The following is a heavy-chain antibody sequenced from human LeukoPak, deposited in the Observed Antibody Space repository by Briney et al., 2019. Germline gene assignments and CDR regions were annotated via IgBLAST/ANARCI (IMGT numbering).Heavy chain of an antibody. Sequence: SETLSLTCTVSGGSISSSSSYWGWIRQPPGKGLEWIGSIYYSGSTYYNPSLKSRVSISVDTSKNQFSLKLTSVTAADTAGYYCARHVISGYLWFDPWGQGTLVTVSS. CDR1: GGSISSSSSY. CDR2: IYYSGST. J-gene: IGHJ5*02. V-gene: IGHV4-39*01. D-gene: IGHD3-22*01. CDR3: ARHVISGYLWFDP.